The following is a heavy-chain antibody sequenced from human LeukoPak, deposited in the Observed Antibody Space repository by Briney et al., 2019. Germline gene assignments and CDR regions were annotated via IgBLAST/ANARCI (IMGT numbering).Heavy chain of an antibody. D-gene: IGHD3-22*01. CDR2: ISGSGGST. V-gene: IGHV3-23*01. CDR3: AKDYYYDSSGYYWVYDY. J-gene: IGHJ4*02. Sequence: GGSLRLSCAASGFTFSSYAMSWVRQAPGKGLEWVSAISGSGGSTHYADSVKGRFTIFRDNSKNTLYLQMNSLRAEDTAVYYCAKDYYYDSSGYYWVYDYWGQGTLVTVSS. CDR1: GFTFSSYA.